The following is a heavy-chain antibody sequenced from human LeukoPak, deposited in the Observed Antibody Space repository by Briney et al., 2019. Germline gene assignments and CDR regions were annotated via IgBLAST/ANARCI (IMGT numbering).Heavy chain of an antibody. CDR1: GFTFSSYS. Sequence: EGSLRLSCAASGFTFSSYSMKWVRQATGKGLEWVSSISSSSSYIYYADSVKGRFTISRDNAKNSLYLQMNSLRAEDTAVYYCARAAFGGVIVISGYNWFDPWGQGTLVTVSS. J-gene: IGHJ5*02. CDR3: ARAAFGGVIVISGYNWFDP. D-gene: IGHD3-16*02. CDR2: ISSSSSYI. V-gene: IGHV3-21*01.